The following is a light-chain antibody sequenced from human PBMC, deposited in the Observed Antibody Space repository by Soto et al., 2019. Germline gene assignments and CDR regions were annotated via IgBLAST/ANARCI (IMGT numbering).Light chain of an antibody. CDR1: QGIGND. CDR2: AAS. J-gene: IGKJ1*01. Sequence: DIQMTQSPSSLSASVGDRVTITCRASQGIGNDLGWYQQQPGKAPKRLIYAASSLQTGVPSRFSGSGSGTEFTLTISSLQPEDFATYYWLQHNSYPRAFGQGTKVEIK. V-gene: IGKV1-17*01. CDR3: LQHNSYPRA.